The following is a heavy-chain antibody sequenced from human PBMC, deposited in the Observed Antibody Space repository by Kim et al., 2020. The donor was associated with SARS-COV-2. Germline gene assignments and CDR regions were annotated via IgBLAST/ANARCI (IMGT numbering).Heavy chain of an antibody. V-gene: IGHV4-34*01. Sequence: SNPSLKSRVTISVDTSKNQFSLKLSSVTAADTAVYYCARGPYYGSGRKIEWGQGTLVTVSS. CDR3: ARGPYYGSGRKIE. D-gene: IGHD3-10*01. J-gene: IGHJ4*02.